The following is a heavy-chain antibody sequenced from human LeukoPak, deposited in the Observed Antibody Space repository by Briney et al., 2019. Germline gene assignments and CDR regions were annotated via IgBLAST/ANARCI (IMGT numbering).Heavy chain of an antibody. V-gene: IGHV4-31*03. J-gene: IGHJ4*02. Sequence: SETLSLTCTVSGGSISSGGYYWSWIRQHPGKGLEWIGYIYYSGSTYYNPSLKSRVTISVDTSKNQFSLKLSSVTAADTAVYYCARDDGKLELRSAFDYWGQGTLVTVSS. CDR2: IYYSGST. D-gene: IGHD1-7*01. CDR1: GGSISSGGYY. CDR3: ARDDGKLELRSAFDY.